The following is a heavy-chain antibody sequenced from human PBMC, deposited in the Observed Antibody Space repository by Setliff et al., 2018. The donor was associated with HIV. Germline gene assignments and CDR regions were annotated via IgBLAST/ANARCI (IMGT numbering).Heavy chain of an antibody. V-gene: IGHV1-18*01. CDR2: ISSYNDNT. D-gene: IGHD4-4*01. J-gene: IGHJ3*01. CDR1: GGTFSSYA. CDR3: AREPPSSNPTLQYAFDL. Sequence: ASVKVSCKASGGTFSSYAISWVRQAPGQGLEWMGWISSYNDNTNYALNLQGRVTMTTDTSTSTAYMELRSLRSDDTAVYFCAREPPSSNPTLQYAFDLWGQGTMVTVSS.